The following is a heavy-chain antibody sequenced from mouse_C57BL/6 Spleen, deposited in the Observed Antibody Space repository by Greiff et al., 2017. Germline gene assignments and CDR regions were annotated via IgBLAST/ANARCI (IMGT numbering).Heavy chain of an antibody. V-gene: IGHV1-47*01. Sequence: QVQLQQSGAELVKPGASVKMSCKASGYTFTTYPIEWMKQNHGKSLEWIGNFHPYNDDTKYNEKFKGKATLTVEKSSSTVYLELSRLTSDDSAVXYCSWRVLDSSGYSWFAYWGQGTLVTVSA. J-gene: IGHJ3*01. CDR1: GYTFTTYP. CDR2: FHPYNDDT. D-gene: IGHD3-2*02. CDR3: SWRVLDSSGYSWFAY.